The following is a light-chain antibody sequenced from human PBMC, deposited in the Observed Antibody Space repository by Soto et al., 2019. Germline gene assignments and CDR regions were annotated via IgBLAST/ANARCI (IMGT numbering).Light chain of an antibody. V-gene: IGKV1-9*01. CDR3: QQSNTIPYT. CDR1: QGISSY. Sequence: DIQLTQSPSFLSASVGDRVTITCRASQGISSYLAWYQQKPGKAPKLLIYAASTLQSGVPSRFSGSGSGTEFTLTISSLQPEDFATYYCQQSNTIPYTFGQGTKVDIK. J-gene: IGKJ2*01. CDR2: AAS.